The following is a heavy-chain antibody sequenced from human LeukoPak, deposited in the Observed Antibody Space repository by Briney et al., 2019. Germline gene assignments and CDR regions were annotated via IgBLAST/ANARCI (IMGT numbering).Heavy chain of an antibody. Sequence: GESLKISCKGSGYSFTRYWLGWVRQMPGKGLEWMGIIYPGDSDTRYSPSFQGQVTISADKSISTAYLQWSSLKASDTAMYYCARQAAAEGYYYYGMDVWGQGTTVTVSS. CDR3: ARQAAAEGYYYYGMDV. CDR2: IYPGDSDT. CDR1: GYSFTRYW. V-gene: IGHV5-51*01. D-gene: IGHD6-13*01. J-gene: IGHJ6*02.